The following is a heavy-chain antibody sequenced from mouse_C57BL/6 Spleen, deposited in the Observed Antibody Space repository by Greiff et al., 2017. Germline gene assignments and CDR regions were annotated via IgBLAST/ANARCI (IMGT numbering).Heavy chain of an antibody. CDR1: GFSLTSYG. CDR2: LWSAGST. V-gene: IGHV2-6*03. CDR3: ASDGYHSMDY. Sequence: VKVVESGPGLVAPSQSLSITCTVSGFSLTSYGVHWVRQPPGKGLEWLVVLWSAGSTTYTSALKSRLSISQDNSTSQVFLKMNSLQTDDTAMYYCASDGYHSMDYWGQGTSVTVSS. D-gene: IGHD2-3*01. J-gene: IGHJ4*01.